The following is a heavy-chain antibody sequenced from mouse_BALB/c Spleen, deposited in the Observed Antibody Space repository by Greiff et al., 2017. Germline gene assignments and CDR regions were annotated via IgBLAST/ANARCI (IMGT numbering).Heavy chain of an antibody. D-gene: IGHD2-4*01. J-gene: IGHJ3*01. Sequence: VQLKESWGGLVQPGGSLKLSCAASGFTFSSYGMSWVRQTPDKRLELVATINSNGGSTYYPDSVKGRFTISRDNAKNTLYLQMSSLKSEDTAMYYCARDGAYDYVAYWGQGTLVTVSA. V-gene: IGHV5-6-3*01. CDR2: INSNGGST. CDR1: GFTFSSYG. CDR3: ARDGAYDYVAY.